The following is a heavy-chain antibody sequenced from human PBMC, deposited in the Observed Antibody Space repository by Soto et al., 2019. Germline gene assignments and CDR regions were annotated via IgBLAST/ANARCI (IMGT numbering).Heavy chain of an antibody. J-gene: IGHJ6*02. CDR1: GGTFSSYA. CDR2: IIPILGIA. CDR3: ALALNGDGIVGATVYYYYYGMDV. D-gene: IGHD1-26*01. Sequence: ASVKVSCKASGGTFSSYAISWVRQAPGQGLEWMGGIIPILGIANYAQKFQGRVTINADKSTSTAYMELSSLRSEDTAVYYCALALNGDGIVGATVYYYYYGMDVWGQGTTVTVSS. V-gene: IGHV1-69*10.